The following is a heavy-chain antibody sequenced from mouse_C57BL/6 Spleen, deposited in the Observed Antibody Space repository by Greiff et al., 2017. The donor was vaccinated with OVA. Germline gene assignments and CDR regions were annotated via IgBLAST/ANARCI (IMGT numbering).Heavy chain of an antibody. Sequence: VKLMESGTELVKPGASVKLSCKASGYTFTSYWMHWVKQRPGQGLEWIGNINPSNGGTNYNEKFKSKATLTVDKSSSTAYMQLSSLTSEDSAVYFCARWLPIAMDYWGQGTSVTVSS. CDR2: INPSNGGT. CDR3: ARWLPIAMDY. V-gene: IGHV1-53*01. CDR1: GYTFTSYW. J-gene: IGHJ4*01. D-gene: IGHD5-5*01.